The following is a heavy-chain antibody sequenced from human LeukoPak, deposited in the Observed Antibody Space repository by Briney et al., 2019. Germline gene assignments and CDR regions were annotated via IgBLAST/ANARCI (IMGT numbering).Heavy chain of an antibody. CDR2: ISGSGGST. CDR1: GFTFSSYA. J-gene: IGHJ4*02. Sequence: PGGSLRLSCAASGFTFSSYAMTWVRQAPGKGLEWVSAISGSGGSTYYADSVKGRFTFSRDNSKNTLYLQMNSLRAEDTAVYYCAIQETTVTTYDYWGQGTLVTVSS. D-gene: IGHD4-17*01. V-gene: IGHV3-23*01. CDR3: AIQETTVTTYDY.